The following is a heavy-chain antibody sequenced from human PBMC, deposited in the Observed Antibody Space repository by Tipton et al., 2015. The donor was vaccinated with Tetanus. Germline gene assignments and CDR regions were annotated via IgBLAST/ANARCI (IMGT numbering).Heavy chain of an antibody. D-gene: IGHD3-10*01. CDR2: VYYTGST. Sequence: GLVKPSETLSLTCTVSGGSMSTYYWSWIRQPPGKGLEWIGYVYYTGSTDYNPSLKSRVTISVDTSKSQFSLRLTSVTAADTAVYYGARSKLLWFGESLSGFDSWGQGTLVTVSA. V-gene: IGHV4-59*01. CDR3: ARSKLLWFGESLSGFDS. CDR1: GGSMSTYY. J-gene: IGHJ4*02.